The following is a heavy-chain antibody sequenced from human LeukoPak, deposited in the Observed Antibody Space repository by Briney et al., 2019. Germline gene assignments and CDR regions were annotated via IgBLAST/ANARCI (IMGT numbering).Heavy chain of an antibody. CDR2: INTNTGNP. CDR3: ARGVRNWKPHGDFDY. J-gene: IGHJ4*02. CDR1: GYTFTSYA. D-gene: IGHD1-1*01. Sequence: ASVKVSCKASGYTFTSYAMNWVRQAPGQGLEWMGWINTNTGNPTYAQGFTGRFVFSLDTSVSTAYLQISSLKAEDTAVYYCARGVRNWKPHGDFDYWGQGTLVTVSS. V-gene: IGHV7-4-1*02.